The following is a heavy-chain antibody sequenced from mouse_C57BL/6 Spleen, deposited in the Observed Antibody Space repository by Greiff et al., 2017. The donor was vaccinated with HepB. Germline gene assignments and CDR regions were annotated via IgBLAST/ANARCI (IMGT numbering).Heavy chain of an antibody. CDR3: ARLGQRYYFDY. CDR2: IDPSDSYT. J-gene: IGHJ2*01. D-gene: IGHD4-1*01. V-gene: IGHV1-69*01. Sequence: VQLQQPGAELVMPGASVKLSCKASGYTFTSYWMHWVKQRPGQGLEWIGEIDPSDSYTNYNQKFKGKSTLTVDKSSSTAYMQPSSLTSEDSAVYYCARLGQRYYFDYWGQGTTLTVSS. CDR1: GYTFTSYW.